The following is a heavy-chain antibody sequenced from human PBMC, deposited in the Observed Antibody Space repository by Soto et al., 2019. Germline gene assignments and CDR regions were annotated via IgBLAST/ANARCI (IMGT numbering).Heavy chain of an antibody. CDR3: ARDPGGKMDWFDP. J-gene: IGHJ5*02. CDR1: GGTFSSYA. V-gene: IGHV1-69*13. D-gene: IGHD3-16*01. Sequence: SVKVSCKASGGTFSSYAISWVRQAPGQGLEWMGGIIPIFGTANYAQKFQGRVTITADESTSTAYMELSSLRSEDTAVYYCARDPGGKMDWFDPWGQGTLVTVSS. CDR2: IIPIFGTA.